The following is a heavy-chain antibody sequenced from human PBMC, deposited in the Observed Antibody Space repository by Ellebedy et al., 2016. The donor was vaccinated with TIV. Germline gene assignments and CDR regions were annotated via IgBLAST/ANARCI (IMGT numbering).Heavy chain of an antibody. CDR1: GFTFSTYW. Sequence: GGSLRLXCAASGFTFSTYWMNWVRQAPGKGLEWVANINQDGSEKSYVDSVRGRFTTSRDNAKNSLYLQLNSLRDEDTAVYYCAREGGGEEYYGMDVWGQGTTVTVSS. D-gene: IGHD3-16*01. CDR2: INQDGSEK. CDR3: AREGGGEEYYGMDV. J-gene: IGHJ6*02. V-gene: IGHV3-7*01.